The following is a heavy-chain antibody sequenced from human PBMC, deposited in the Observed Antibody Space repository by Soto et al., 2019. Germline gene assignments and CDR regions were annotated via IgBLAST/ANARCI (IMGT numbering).Heavy chain of an antibody. J-gene: IGHJ6*02. CDR2: INPNSGGT. CDR3: ARDPSHTAGYYYYGMDV. Sequence: ASVKVSCKASGYTFTGYYMHWVRQAPGQGLEWMGWINPNSGGTNYAQKFQGWVTMTRDTSISTAYMELSRLRSDDTAVYYCARDPSHTAGYYYYGMDVWGQGTTVTVSS. CDR1: GYTFTGYY. V-gene: IGHV1-2*04. D-gene: IGHD2-21*02.